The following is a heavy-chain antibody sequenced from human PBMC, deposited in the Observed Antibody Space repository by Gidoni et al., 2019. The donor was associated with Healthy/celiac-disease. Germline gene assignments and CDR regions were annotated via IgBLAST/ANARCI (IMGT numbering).Heavy chain of an antibody. CDR2: ISGSGGST. D-gene: IGHD1-26*01. CDR1: GCTSSSDA. CDR3: AKEDGSGRLRRGFFDY. Sequence: EVQLLESGGGSVQPGGSLRLSCAASGCTSSSDAMRWVRQAPGKGLEWVSAISGSGGSTSYAASVTGRFTISRANSKNTLYLQMNSLRAEDTAVYYCAKEDGSGRLRRGFFDYWGQGTLVTVSS. V-gene: IGHV3-23*01. J-gene: IGHJ4*02.